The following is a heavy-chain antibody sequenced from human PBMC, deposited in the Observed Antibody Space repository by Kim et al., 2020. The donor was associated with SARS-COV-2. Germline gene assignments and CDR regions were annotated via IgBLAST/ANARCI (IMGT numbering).Heavy chain of an antibody. D-gene: IGHD1-26*01. CDR2: ISASGYNI. J-gene: IGHJ4*01. CDR1: GFTFMDYS. V-gene: IGHV3-11*04. CDR3: AKEEWVMSYHGHFDS. Sequence: GGSLRLSCAVSGFTFMDYSMIWIRQAPGKGLEWVSYISASGYNIYYADSVKGRFTISRDTAKQSLYLQMNSLRAEDTAVYYCAKEEWVMSYHGHFDSWG.